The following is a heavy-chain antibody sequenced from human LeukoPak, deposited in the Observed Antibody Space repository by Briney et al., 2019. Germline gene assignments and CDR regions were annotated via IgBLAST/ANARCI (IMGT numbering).Heavy chain of an antibody. CDR1: GFTVSSNY. CDR2: IYSGGST. J-gene: IGHJ4*02. V-gene: IGHV3-53*01. Sequence: PGGSLRLSCAASGFTVSSNYMSWVRQAPGKGLESVSVIYSGGSTYYADSVKGRFTISRDNSKNTLYLQMNSLRAEDTAVYYCARDRRGSSGRGPHSFDYWGQGTLVTVSS. CDR3: ARDRRGSSGRGPHSFDY. D-gene: IGHD6-6*01.